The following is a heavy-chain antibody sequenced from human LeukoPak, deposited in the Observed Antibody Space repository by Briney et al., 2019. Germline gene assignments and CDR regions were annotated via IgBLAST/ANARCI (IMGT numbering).Heavy chain of an antibody. V-gene: IGHV4-39*07. CDR1: GGSISSSSYY. J-gene: IGHJ4*02. CDR2: LYYSGST. D-gene: IGHD6-13*01. CDR3: ARSRYSSSWYYFDY. Sequence: SETLSLTCTVSGGSISSSSYYWGWIRQPPGKGLEWIGSLYYSGSTYYNPSLKSRVTISVDTSKNQFSLKLSSVTAADTAVYYCARSRYSSSWYYFDYWGQGTLVTVSS.